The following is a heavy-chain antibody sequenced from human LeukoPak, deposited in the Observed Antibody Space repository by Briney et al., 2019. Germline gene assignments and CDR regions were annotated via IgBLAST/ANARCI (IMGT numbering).Heavy chain of an antibody. Sequence: PGGSLRLSCAASGFTFSSYAMSWVRQAPGKGLEWDSAISGSGGSTYYADSVKGRFTISRDNSKNTLYLQMNSLRAEDTAVYHCARRAARITMVRGVPDYWGQGTLVTVSS. D-gene: IGHD3-10*01. V-gene: IGHV3-23*01. CDR3: ARRAARITMVRGVPDY. CDR2: ISGSGGST. J-gene: IGHJ4*02. CDR1: GFTFSSYA.